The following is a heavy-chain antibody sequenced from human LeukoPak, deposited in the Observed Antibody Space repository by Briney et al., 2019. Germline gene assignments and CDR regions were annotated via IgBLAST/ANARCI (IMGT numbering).Heavy chain of an antibody. J-gene: IGHJ3*01. Sequence: ASVKVSCKASGYTFTSYAISWVRQAPGQGLEWMGWIGTYNGNPDYTQNLQGRVTMTTDTSTSTAYMELRSLKSDDTAVYYCPCEDPGCAFDVWGRGTLVTVSS. CDR1: GYTFTSYA. CDR2: IGTYNGNP. V-gene: IGHV1-18*01. CDR3: PCEDPGCAFDV.